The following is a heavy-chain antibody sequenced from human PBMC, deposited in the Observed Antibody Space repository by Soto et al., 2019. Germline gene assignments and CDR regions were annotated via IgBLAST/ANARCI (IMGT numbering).Heavy chain of an antibody. V-gene: IGHV3-30*18. Sequence: GGSLRLSCAASGFTFSSYGMHWVRQAPGKGLEWVAVISYDGSNKYYADSVKGRFTISRDNSKNTLYLQMNSLRAEDTAVYYCAKDVLRFLEWLAFYGMDVRGQGTTVTVSS. CDR3: AKDVLRFLEWLAFYGMDV. J-gene: IGHJ6*02. D-gene: IGHD3-3*01. CDR2: ISYDGSNK. CDR1: GFTFSSYG.